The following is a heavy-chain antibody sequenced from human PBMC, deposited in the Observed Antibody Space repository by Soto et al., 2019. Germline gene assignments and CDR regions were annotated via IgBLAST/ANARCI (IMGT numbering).Heavy chain of an antibody. Sequence: EESLKISCKGSGYSFTSDLIGWVRQMPGKGLEWMGIIYPGDSDTRCSPSFQGQVTISADKSISTAYLQWSSLKASDTAMYYCARRYCSGGSCPGYGMDVWGKGNTVTVAS. J-gene: IGHJ6*04. CDR2: IYPGDSDT. CDR3: ARRYCSGGSCPGYGMDV. V-gene: IGHV5-51*01. D-gene: IGHD2-15*01. CDR1: GYSFTSDL.